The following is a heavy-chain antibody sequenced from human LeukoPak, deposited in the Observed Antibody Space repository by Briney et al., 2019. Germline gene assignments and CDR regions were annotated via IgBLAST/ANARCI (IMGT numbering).Heavy chain of an antibody. J-gene: IGHJ4*02. V-gene: IGHV3-23*01. Sequence: GSLRLSCAASGLTLGSYWMHWVRQAPGKGLEWASAISGSGGSTYYADSVKGRFTISRDNSKNTLYLQMNSLRAEDTAVYYCAKGDGDYLFDYWGQGTLVTVSS. CDR1: GLTLGSYW. CDR3: AKGDGDYLFDY. CDR2: ISGSGGST. D-gene: IGHD4-17*01.